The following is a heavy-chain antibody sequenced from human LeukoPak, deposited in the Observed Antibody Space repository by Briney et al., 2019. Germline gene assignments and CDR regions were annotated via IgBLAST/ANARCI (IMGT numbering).Heavy chain of an antibody. Sequence: GASAKVSCKASGYTFTSYGITWVRQAPGQGLEWMGWISAYNGNTNYAQKLQGRVTMTTDTSTSTTYMELRSLRSVDTAVYYCARAAGFDCFSDFDYWGQGTLVSVS. V-gene: IGHV1-18*01. J-gene: IGHJ4*02. CDR2: ISAYNGNT. CDR1: GYTFTSYG. D-gene: IGHD3-9*01. CDR3: ARAAGFDCFSDFDY.